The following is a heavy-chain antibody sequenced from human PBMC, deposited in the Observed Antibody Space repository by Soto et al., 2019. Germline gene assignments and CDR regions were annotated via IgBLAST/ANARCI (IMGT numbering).Heavy chain of an antibody. CDR2: ISYSSGSI. J-gene: IGHJ4*02. CDR1: GFTFNNYG. CDR3: ARDELSGGNIVY. D-gene: IGHD2-15*01. V-gene: IGHV3-48*02. Sequence: PSETLRRSCAASGFTFNNYGMNWVRQAPGKGLEWVSYISYSSGSIYYTDSVEGRFTISRDNAKNSLYLQMNSLRDEDTAVYYCARDELSGGNIVYWAQGNLVTVSS.